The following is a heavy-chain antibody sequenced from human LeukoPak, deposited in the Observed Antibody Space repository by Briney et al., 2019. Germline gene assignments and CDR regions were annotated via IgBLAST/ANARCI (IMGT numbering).Heavy chain of an antibody. V-gene: IGHV1-8*03. CDR3: ARGPTIFGAVNDAFDI. J-gene: IGHJ3*02. D-gene: IGHD3-3*01. Sequence: ASVKVSCKASGYTFTNYYINWVRQATGQGLEWMGWMDPNSDNTGYAQEFQGRVTITRNTSTSTSYTELTSLRSEDTAVYYCARGPTIFGAVNDAFDIWGQGTMVTVSS. CDR1: GYTFTNYY. CDR2: MDPNSDNT.